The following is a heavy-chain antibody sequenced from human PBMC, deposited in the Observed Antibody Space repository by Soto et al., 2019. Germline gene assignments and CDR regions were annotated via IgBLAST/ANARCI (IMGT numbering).Heavy chain of an antibody. D-gene: IGHD5-18*01. CDR1: GGSVSSGSYY. Sequence: SETLSLTCTVSGGSVSSGSYYRSWIRQPPGKGLEWIGYVYYRGSTNYNPSLKSRVTVSIDTSKNKFSLKLSSMTAADTAVYYCAKGVRGYSYYCDSWGQGTLVTVSS. J-gene: IGHJ4*02. V-gene: IGHV4-61*01. CDR2: VYYRGST. CDR3: AKGVRGYSYYCDS.